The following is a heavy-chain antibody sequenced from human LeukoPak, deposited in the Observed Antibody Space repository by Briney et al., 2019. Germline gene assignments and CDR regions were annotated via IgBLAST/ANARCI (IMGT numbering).Heavy chain of an antibody. V-gene: IGHV4-39*01. D-gene: IGHD3-10*01. CDR2: IYYSGST. J-gene: IGHJ4*02. CDR3: ARQSNKGGPRVRGVIIYGFDY. CDR1: GGSISSSSFY. Sequence: SETLSLTCTVSGGSISSSSFYWGWIRQPPGKGLEWIGSIYYSGSTYYNPSPKSRVTISVDTSKNQFSLKLSSVTAADTAVYYCARQSNKGGPRVRGVIIYGFDYWGQGTLVTVSS.